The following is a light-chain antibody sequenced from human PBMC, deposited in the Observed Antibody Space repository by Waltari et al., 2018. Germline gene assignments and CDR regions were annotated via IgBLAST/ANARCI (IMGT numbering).Light chain of an antibody. Sequence: QSALTQPASVSGSAGQSIAISCSGTNSDIGRYNYVSWYQQHPGNAPRLIIYDFPRWPSGVSNRFIGSKSGITASLAISGLQAEDEGDYFCASYTSSNTVIFGGGTRVTVL. CDR2: DFP. CDR1: NSDIGRYNY. J-gene: IGLJ2*01. V-gene: IGLV2-14*03. CDR3: ASYTSSNTVI.